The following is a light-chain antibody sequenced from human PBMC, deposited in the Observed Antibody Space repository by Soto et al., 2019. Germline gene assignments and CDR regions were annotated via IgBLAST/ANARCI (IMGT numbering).Light chain of an antibody. V-gene: IGLV2-23*01. CDR2: EGS. CDR3: CSYAGSSTLYVV. Sequence: QSALTQPASVSGSPGQSITISCTGTSSDVGSYNLVSWYQQHPGKAPKLMIYEGSKRPSGVSNRFSGSKSGNTASLTISGLQAEDEADYYCCSYAGSSTLYVVFGGGTKQTVL. J-gene: IGLJ2*01. CDR1: SSDVGSYNL.